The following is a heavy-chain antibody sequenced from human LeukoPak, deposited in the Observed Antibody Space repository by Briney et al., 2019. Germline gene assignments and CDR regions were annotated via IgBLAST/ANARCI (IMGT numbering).Heavy chain of an antibody. V-gene: IGHV3-30*18. CDR3: AKDRIAAA. CDR1: GFTFGSYG. Sequence: QPGRSLRLSCAASGFTFGSYGMHWVRQAPGKGLEWEAVILYDGSNKYYADSVKGRFTISRDNSKNTLYLQMNSLRAEDTAVYYCAKDRIAAAWGQGTLVTVSS. J-gene: IGHJ5*02. D-gene: IGHD6-13*01. CDR2: ILYDGSNK.